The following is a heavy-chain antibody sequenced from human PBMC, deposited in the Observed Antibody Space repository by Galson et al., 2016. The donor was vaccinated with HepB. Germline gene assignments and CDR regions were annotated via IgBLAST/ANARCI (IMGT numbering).Heavy chain of an antibody. D-gene: IGHD3-22*01. CDR3: ARRRTSGYYPWYFDL. CDR2: IQLIDSHT. J-gene: IGHJ2*01. Sequence: QSGAEVKKPGESLRISCKGSGYNFTSEFIGWVRQLPGKGLEWMGIIQLIDSHTRYSPSFQGHVTISADNSISTASLQWSSLKASDTAMYYCARRRTSGYYPWYFDLWGSGTLVIVTS. CDR1: GYNFTSEF. V-gene: IGHV5-51*01.